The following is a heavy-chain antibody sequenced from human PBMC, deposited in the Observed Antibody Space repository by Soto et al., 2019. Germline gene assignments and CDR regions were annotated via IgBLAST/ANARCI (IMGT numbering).Heavy chain of an antibody. CDR3: ARDLSAVAALGYYGMDV. J-gene: IGHJ6*02. Sequence: QVQLQESGPGLVKPSETLSLTCTVSGGSISSYYWSWIRQPPGKGLEWIGYIYYSGSTNYNPSLKSRVTISVDTSKNQFSLKLSSVTAADTAVYYCARDLSAVAALGYYGMDVWGQGTTVTVSS. CDR1: GGSISSYY. D-gene: IGHD6-19*01. V-gene: IGHV4-59*01. CDR2: IYYSGST.